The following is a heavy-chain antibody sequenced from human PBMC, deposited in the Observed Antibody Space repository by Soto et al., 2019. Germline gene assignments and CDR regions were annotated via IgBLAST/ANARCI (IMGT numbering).Heavy chain of an antibody. J-gene: IGHJ6*02. V-gene: IGHV1-8*01. CDR2: MNPNSGNT. CDR1: GYTFTSYD. Sequence: ASVKVSCKASGYTFTSYDINWVRQATGQGLEWMGWMNPNSGNTGYAQKFQGRVTMTRNTSISTAYMELSSLRSEDTAVYYCARGRALLPTGYYYYYGMDVWGQGTKVTVYS. D-gene: IGHD5-18*01. CDR3: ARGRALLPTGYYYYYGMDV.